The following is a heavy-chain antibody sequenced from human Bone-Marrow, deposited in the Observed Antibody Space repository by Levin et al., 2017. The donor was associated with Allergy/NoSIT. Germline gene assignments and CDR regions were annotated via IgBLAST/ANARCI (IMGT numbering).Heavy chain of an antibody. J-gene: IGHJ4*02. CDR2: VGGSGSFT. D-gene: IGHD3-10*01. V-gene: IGHV3-23*01. Sequence: QSGESLKISCEASGLTFSNYVMSWVRQAPGKGLEWVSGVGGSGSFTRYADSVKGRFTISRDNSKNTLYLEMNSLRAEDTAVYFCAKGDDSGTYMFRFDYWGQGTLVTVSS. CDR3: AKGDDSGTYMFRFDY. CDR1: GLTFSNYV.